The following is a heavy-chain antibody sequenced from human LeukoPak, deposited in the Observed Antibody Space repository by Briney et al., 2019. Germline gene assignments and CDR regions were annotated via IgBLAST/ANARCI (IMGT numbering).Heavy chain of an antibody. D-gene: IGHD5-18*01. Sequence: QPGGSLRLSCAASGFTFSSYAMHWVRRAPGKGLEWVAVISYDGSNKYYADSVKGRFTISRDNSKNTLYLQMNSLRAEDTAVYYCARDGWIQLYLDYYYGMDVWGQGTTVTVSS. CDR1: GFTFSSYA. J-gene: IGHJ6*02. V-gene: IGHV3-30-3*01. CDR2: ISYDGSNK. CDR3: ARDGWIQLYLDYYYGMDV.